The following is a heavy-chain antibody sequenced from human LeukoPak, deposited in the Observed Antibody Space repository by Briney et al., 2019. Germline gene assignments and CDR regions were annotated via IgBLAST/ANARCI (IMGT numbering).Heavy chain of an antibody. CDR3: AKDLGSGWFGVDY. D-gene: IGHD6-13*01. Sequence: GGSLRLSCAASGFTFSSYAMSWVRQAPGKGLEWVSAISGSGGSTYYADSVKGRFTISRDNSKNTLYLQMNSLRVEDMAIYYCAKDLGSGWFGVDYWGQGTLVTVSS. V-gene: IGHV3-23*01. CDR2: ISGSGGST. CDR1: GFTFSSYA. J-gene: IGHJ4*02.